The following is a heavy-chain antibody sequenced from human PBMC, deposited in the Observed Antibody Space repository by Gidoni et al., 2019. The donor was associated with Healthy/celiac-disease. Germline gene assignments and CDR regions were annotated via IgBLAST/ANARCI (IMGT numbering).Heavy chain of an antibody. J-gene: IGHJ5*02. CDR3: TTYYYDSSGLWNWFDP. Sequence: EVQLVESGGGFVKPGGSLRLSCAASGFTFSNAWMSWVRQAPGKGLEWVGRIKSKTDGGTTDYAAPVKGRFTISRDDSKNTLYLQMNSLKTEDTAVYYCTTYYYDSSGLWNWFDPWGQGTLVTVSS. CDR2: IKSKTDGGTT. CDR1: GFTFSNAW. D-gene: IGHD3-22*01. V-gene: IGHV3-15*01.